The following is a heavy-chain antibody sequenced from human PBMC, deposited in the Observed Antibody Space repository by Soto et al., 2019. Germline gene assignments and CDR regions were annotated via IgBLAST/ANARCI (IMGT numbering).Heavy chain of an antibody. CDR2: ISSDRSKT. Sequence: GGSLRLSCAASGFTFSSYGMHWVRQAPGKGLEWVAVISSDRSKTYYPGSVKGRFTISRENAKNSLYLQMNSLRAGDTAVYYCARGGVTGTVDYWGQGTLVTVSS. J-gene: IGHJ4*02. CDR3: ARGGVTGTVDY. CDR1: GFTFSSYG. D-gene: IGHD1-7*01. V-gene: IGHV3-30*03.